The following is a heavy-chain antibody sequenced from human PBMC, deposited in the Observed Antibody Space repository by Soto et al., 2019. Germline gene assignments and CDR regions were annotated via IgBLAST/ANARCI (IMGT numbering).Heavy chain of an antibody. CDR3: ARDYYKYYDSSGYYRSPAY. V-gene: IGHV3-30-3*01. D-gene: IGHD3-22*01. CDR1: GFTFSSYA. CDR2: ISYDGSDK. Sequence: QVQLEESGGGVVQPGRSLRLSCAASGFTFSSYAMHWVRQAPGKGLEWVALISYDGSDKDYADSVKGRFTISRDNSRNTLFLQMNSLRAEDTAVYYCARDYYKYYDSSGYYRSPAYWGQGTLVTVSS. J-gene: IGHJ4*02.